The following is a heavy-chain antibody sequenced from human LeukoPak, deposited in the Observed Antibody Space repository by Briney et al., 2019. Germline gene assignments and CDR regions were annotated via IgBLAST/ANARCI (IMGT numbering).Heavy chain of an antibody. CDR1: GFTFSSYA. Sequence: GGSLRLSCAASGFTFSSYAMSWVRQAPGKGLEWVSAISGSGGSTYYADSVKGRFTISRDYSKNTLYLQMNSLRAEDTAVYYCAKDLGGYYDFWSGYHNWFDPWGQGTLVTVSS. CDR2: ISGSGGST. J-gene: IGHJ5*02. D-gene: IGHD3-3*01. V-gene: IGHV3-23*01. CDR3: AKDLGGYYDFWSGYHNWFDP.